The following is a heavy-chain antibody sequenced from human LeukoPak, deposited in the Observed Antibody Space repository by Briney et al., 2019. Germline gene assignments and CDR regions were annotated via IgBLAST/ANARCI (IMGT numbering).Heavy chain of an antibody. V-gene: IGHV3-74*01. CDR3: VRNQEQPAYWYFDL. CDR1: GFTFSSYW. Sequence: GGSLRLSCAASGFTFSSYWMHWVRQAPGKGLVWVSRINSDGSSTSYADSVKGRFTISRDNAKNTLYLQMNSLRAEDAAVYYCVRNQEQPAYWYFDLWGRGTLVTVSS. D-gene: IGHD3-16*01. CDR2: INSDGSST. J-gene: IGHJ2*01.